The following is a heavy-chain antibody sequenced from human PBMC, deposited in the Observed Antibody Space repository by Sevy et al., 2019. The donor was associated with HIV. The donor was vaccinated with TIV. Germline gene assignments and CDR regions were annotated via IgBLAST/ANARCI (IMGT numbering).Heavy chain of an antibody. CDR2: IKSKTDGGTT. V-gene: IGHV3-15*01. J-gene: IGHJ4*02. CDR3: TTYPTMVVTNFDY. Sequence: GGSLRLSCAASGFTFSNAWMSWVRQAPGKGLEWVGRIKSKTDGGTTDYAAPVKGRFTISRDDSKNTLYLQMNSLKTEDTAVYYCTTYPTMVVTNFDYWGQGTLVTVSS. D-gene: IGHD2-15*01. CDR1: GFTFSNAW.